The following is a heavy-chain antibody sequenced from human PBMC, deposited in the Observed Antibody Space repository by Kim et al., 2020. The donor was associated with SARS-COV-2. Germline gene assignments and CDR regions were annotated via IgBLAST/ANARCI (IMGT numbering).Heavy chain of an antibody. J-gene: IGHJ5*02. CDR3: ARGWNQYPSGFLDT. Sequence: GGSLRLSCAASGFTFRNYWMNWVRQAPGKRPEWVANIKEDGGDIYYLDSVRGRFTISRDNAGNTLYLQMNSLTVEDTAMYYCARGWNQYPSGFLDTWGQGTLVTVS. D-gene: IGHD1-1*01. CDR1: GFTFRNYW. CDR2: IKEDGGDI. V-gene: IGHV3-7*01.